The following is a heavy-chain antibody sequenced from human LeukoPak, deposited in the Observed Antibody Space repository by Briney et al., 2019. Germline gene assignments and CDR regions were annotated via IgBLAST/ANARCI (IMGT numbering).Heavy chain of an antibody. D-gene: IGHD4-17*01. CDR1: GGSISSYY. V-gene: IGHV4-59*08. Sequence: SETLSLTCTVSGGSISSYYWSWIRQPPGKGPEWIGYIYYSGSTNYNPSLKSRVTISVDTSKNQFSLKLSSVTAADTAVYYCARAKGTTDFDYWGQGTLVTVSS. CDR2: IYYSGST. J-gene: IGHJ4*02. CDR3: ARAKGTTDFDY.